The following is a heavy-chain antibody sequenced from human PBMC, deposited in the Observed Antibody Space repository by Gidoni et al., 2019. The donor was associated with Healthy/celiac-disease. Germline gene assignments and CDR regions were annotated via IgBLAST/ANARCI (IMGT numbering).Heavy chain of an antibody. J-gene: IGHJ4*02. V-gene: IGHV3-33*01. D-gene: IGHD6-19*01. CDR2: IWYDGSNK. CDR3: ARDGWGGPEGGGWDY. CDR1: GFPFSSYG. Sequence: QVQLVESGGGVVQPGRSLRLSCAASGFPFSSYGMHWVRQAPGKGLEWVAVIWYDGSNKYYADSVKGRFTISRDNSKNTLYLQMNSLRAEDTAVYYCARDGWGGPEGGGWDYWGQGTLVTVSS.